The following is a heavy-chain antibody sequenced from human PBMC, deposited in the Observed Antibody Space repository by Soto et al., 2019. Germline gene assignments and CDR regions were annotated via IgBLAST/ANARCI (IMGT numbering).Heavy chain of an antibody. V-gene: IGHV4-4*02. J-gene: IGHJ4*02. CDR1: GDSLSNGHW. CDR3: ARVLAGTRRTFDY. CDR2: ISQAATT. D-gene: IGHD3-3*01. Sequence: PSETLSLTCGVSGDSLSNGHWWSWVRQPPGKGLEWVGEISQAATTNYNPSLKSRLTISLDKSKNQFSVELRSVTAADMAVYYCARVLAGTRRTFDYWGQGTLVTVSS.